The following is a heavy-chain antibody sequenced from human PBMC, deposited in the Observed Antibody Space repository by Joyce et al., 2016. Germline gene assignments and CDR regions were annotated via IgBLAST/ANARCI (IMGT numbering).Heavy chain of an antibody. J-gene: IGHJ4*02. V-gene: IGHV3-9*01. CDR3: AKDNLEDSGGFDY. D-gene: IGHD3-3*01. CDR1: GFTFDEYA. Sequence: EVQLVESGGGLVQPGRSLRLSCAASGFTFDEYARHGGRQGPGKGRELVSGISWNSGNIDYADSVKGRFTISRDNAKNSLYLQMNSLRAEDAALYYCAKDNLEDSGGFDYWGQGTLVTVSS. CDR2: ISWNSGNI.